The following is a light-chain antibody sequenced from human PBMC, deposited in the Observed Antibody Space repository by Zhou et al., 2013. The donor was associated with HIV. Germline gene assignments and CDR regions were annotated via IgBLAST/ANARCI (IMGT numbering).Light chain of an antibody. J-gene: IGKJ4*01. CDR1: QSVDSS. CDR3: QQYNNWPLT. V-gene: IGKV3-15*01. Sequence: EIVMTQSPATLSVSPGERATLSCTASQSVDSSLAWYQQKPGQAPSLLIYAASTRATGIPARFSGSGSGTEFTLTISSLQSEDFAVYYCQQYNNWPLTFGGGTKVEIK. CDR2: AAS.